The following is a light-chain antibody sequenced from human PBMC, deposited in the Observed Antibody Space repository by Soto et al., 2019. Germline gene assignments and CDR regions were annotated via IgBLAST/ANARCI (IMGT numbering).Light chain of an antibody. CDR1: QGISSY. CDR2: AAS. Sequence: AIRMTQSPSSLSASTGDRVTITCRASQGISSYLAWYQQKPGKAPKLLIYAASTLQSGVPSRFSGSGSGTDFILTISCLQSEDFATYYCRQYYSYPRTFGQGTKVEIK. CDR3: RQYYSYPRT. V-gene: IGKV1-8*01. J-gene: IGKJ1*01.